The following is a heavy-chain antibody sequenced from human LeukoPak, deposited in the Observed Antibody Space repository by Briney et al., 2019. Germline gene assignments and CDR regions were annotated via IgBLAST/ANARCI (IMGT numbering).Heavy chain of an antibody. CDR1: EFTFNNFA. V-gene: IGHV3-23*01. J-gene: IGHJ4*02. D-gene: IGHD5-18*01. CDR3: ERGGYGLDY. CDR2: ISTGGGGT. Sequence: PGGSLRLSCAASEFTFNNFAMTWVRQAPGKGLEWVSSISTGGGGTHYGDSVKGRFTISRDNSKSTVYLQMSSLRAEDTAIYYCERGGYGLDYWGQGTLVTVSS.